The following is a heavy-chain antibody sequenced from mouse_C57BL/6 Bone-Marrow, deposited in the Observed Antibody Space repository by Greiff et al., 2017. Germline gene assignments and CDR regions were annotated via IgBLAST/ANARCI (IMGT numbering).Heavy chain of an antibody. V-gene: IGHV1-81*01. J-gene: IGHJ2*01. CDR3: SRRWLRRRYFDY. D-gene: IGHD2-2*01. CDR1: GYTFTSYG. Sequence: QVQLQQSGAELARPGASVKLSCKASGYTFTSYGISWVKQRTGQGLEWIGEIYPRSGNTYYNEKFKGKATLTADKSSSTAYMELRSLTSEDSAVYFCSRRWLRRRYFDYWGQGTTLTVSS. CDR2: IYPRSGNT.